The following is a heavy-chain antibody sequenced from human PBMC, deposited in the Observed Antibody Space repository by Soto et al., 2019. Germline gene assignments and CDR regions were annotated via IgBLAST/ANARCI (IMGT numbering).Heavy chain of an antibody. CDR3: AAERGGYCRGGSCYSRVAAFDI. J-gene: IGHJ3*02. V-gene: IGHV3-23*01. CDR1: GFTFSSYV. CDR2: ISGSGGST. Sequence: VQLLESGGGLVQPGGSLRLSCAASGFTFSSYVMSWVRQAPGKGLEWVSAISGSGGSTYYADSVKGRFTISRNKSKTTLYLQMNGLRVEDTAVYYCAAERGGYCRGGSCYSRVAAFDIWGQGTMVTVSS. D-gene: IGHD2-15*01.